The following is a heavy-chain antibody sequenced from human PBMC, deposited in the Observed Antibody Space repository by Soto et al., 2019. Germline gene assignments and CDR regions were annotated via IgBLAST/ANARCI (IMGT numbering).Heavy chain of an antibody. CDR1: GFTFSSYC. D-gene: IGHD1-26*01. J-gene: IGHJ4*02. V-gene: IGHV3-7*01. CDR3: TRGGCISESYYCFDY. CDR2: IKQGGSEK. Sequence: PGGSLRLSCAASGFTFSSYCMSWVRQAPGKGLEWVANIKQGGSEKYYVDSVKGRFTISRDNAENSLYLQMNSLRAEDTAVYYCTRGGCISESYYCFDYWGQGTLVTVSS.